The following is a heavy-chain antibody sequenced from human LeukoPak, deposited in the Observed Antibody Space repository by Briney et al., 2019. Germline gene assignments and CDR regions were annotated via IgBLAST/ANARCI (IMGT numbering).Heavy chain of an antibody. D-gene: IGHD6-13*01. J-gene: IGHJ5*02. CDR1: GGTFSSYA. Sequence: SVKVSCKASGGTFSSYAISWVRQAPGQGLEWMGRIIPIFGTANYAQKFQGRVTITTDESTRTAYMELRRLRSDDTAVYYCARGGYSSSWPPTRWFDPWGQGTLVTVSS. CDR2: IIPIFGTA. CDR3: ARGGYSSSWPPTRWFDP. V-gene: IGHV1-69*05.